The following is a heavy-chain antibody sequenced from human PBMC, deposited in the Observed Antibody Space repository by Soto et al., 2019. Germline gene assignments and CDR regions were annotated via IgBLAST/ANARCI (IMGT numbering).Heavy chain of an antibody. CDR2: ISGSGGST. J-gene: IGHJ6*02. CDR3: AKGLGRTYYYSYGMDV. Sequence: PGGSLRLSCAASGFTFSNYVMSWVRRAPGKGLEWVSGISGSGGSTYYADSVKGRFTVSRDNSKNTLYLQMNSLRAEDAAVYYCAKGLGRTYYYSYGMDVWGQGTTLTVSS. V-gene: IGHV3-23*01. CDR1: GFTFSNYV. D-gene: IGHD3-16*01.